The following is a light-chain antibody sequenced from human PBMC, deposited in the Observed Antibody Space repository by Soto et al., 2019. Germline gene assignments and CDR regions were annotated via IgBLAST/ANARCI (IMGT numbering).Light chain of an antibody. J-gene: IGLJ2*01. CDR1: SSDVGSYNL. CDR2: EGS. Sequence: QSALTQPASVSGSPGQSITISCTGTSSDVGSYNLVSWYQQEPGKAPKLMIYEGSKRPSGVSNRFSGSKSGNTASLTISGLQAEDEADYYCCSYAGSSTLAFGGGTKVTVL. V-gene: IGLV2-23*01. CDR3: CSYAGSSTLA.